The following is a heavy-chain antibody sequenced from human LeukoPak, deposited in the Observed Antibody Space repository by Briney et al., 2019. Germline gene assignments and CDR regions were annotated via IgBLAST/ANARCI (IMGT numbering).Heavy chain of an antibody. CDR3: ARHRGLSSRRAFDY. CDR1: GGSFSGYY. V-gene: IGHV4-34*01. D-gene: IGHD6-13*01. J-gene: IGHJ4*02. CDR2: INHSGST. Sequence: RSSETLSLTCAVYGGSFSGYYWSWIRQPPGKGLEWIGEINHSGSTNYNPSLKSRVTISVDTSKNQFSLKLSSVTAADTAVYYCARHRGLSSRRAFDYWGQGTLVTVSS.